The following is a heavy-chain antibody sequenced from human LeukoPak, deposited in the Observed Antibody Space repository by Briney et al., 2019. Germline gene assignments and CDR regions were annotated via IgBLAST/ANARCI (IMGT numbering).Heavy chain of an antibody. Sequence: PGGSLRLSCAASGFTFSSYWMSWVRQAPGKGLEWVANIKQDGSEKYYVDSVKGRFTISRDNGKNSLYLQMNSLRAEDTAVYYCARDPGIQLWSYYFDYWGPGTLVTVSS. CDR1: GFTFSSYW. CDR2: IKQDGSEK. J-gene: IGHJ4*02. CDR3: ARDPGIQLWSYYFDY. D-gene: IGHD5-18*01. V-gene: IGHV3-7*01.